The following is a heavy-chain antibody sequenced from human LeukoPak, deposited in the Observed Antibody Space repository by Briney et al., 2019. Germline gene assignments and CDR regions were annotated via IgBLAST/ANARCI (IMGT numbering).Heavy chain of an antibody. Sequence: ASVTVPCQASGYTFTGYYMHWVRQAPRQGLEWMGWINPNSGGTNYAQKFQGRVTMTRDTSISTAYMELSRLRSDDTAVYYCARGSRGNYYMDVWGKGTTVTVSS. V-gene: IGHV1-2*02. CDR1: GYTFTGYY. D-gene: IGHD3-10*01. CDR2: INPNSGGT. CDR3: ARGSRGNYYMDV. J-gene: IGHJ6*03.